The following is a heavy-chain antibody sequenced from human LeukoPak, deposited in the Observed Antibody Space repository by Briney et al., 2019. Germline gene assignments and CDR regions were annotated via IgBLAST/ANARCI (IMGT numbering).Heavy chain of an antibody. D-gene: IGHD3-22*01. CDR3: ARVSVVVYWYCDL. CDR1: GGSISNYY. Sequence: SETLSLTCTLSGGSISNYYWSWIRQPAEKGVEWIGLISTSGSTKSNPSLKSRVTMSVDTSKNQFSLKLSSVTAADTALYYCARVSVVVYWYCDLWARATLVSVPS. V-gene: IGHV4-4*07. J-gene: IGHJ2*01. CDR2: ISTSGST.